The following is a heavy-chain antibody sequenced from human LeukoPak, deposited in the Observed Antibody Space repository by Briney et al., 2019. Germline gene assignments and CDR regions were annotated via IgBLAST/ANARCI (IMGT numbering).Heavy chain of an antibody. D-gene: IGHD3-10*01. CDR2: ISYDGSNK. CDR3: AKDQDYYGSGSYTSFDY. CDR1: GFTFSSFG. J-gene: IGHJ4*02. Sequence: PGGSLRLSCGASGFTFSSFGIHWVRQAPGRGLEWVAVISYDGSNKHYADSVKGRFTISRDNSKNTLYLQMNSLRAEDTAVYYCAKDQDYYGSGSYTSFDYWGQGTLVTVSS. V-gene: IGHV3-30*18.